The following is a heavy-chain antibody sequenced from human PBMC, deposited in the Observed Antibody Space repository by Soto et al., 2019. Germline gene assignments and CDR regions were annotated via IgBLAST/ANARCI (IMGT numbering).Heavy chain of an antibody. Sequence: SETLSLTCAVYGGSFSGYYWSWIRQPPGKGLEWIGEINHSGSTNYNPSLKSRVTISVDTSKNQFSLKLSSVTAADTAVYYCARVRGRTRKGFAPWGQGTLVTVSS. CDR3: ARVRGRTRKGFAP. CDR1: GGSFSGYY. D-gene: IGHD3-10*01. J-gene: IGHJ5*02. CDR2: INHSGST. V-gene: IGHV4-34*01.